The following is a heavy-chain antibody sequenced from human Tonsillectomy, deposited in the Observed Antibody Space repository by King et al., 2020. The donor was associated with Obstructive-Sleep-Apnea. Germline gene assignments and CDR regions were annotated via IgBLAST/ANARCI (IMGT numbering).Heavy chain of an antibody. V-gene: IGHV1-2*02. CDR2: ISPNSGAT. CDR3: ARDMSAYDSTSPAY. CDR1: GYTFTGYY. J-gene: IGHJ4*02. Sequence: QLVQSGAEVKKPGASVKVSCKASGYTFTGYYIHWVRQAPGQGLEWMGWISPNSGATKYAQKFQDRVTMTRDTSIITAYMDLRRLRSDDTAIYYCARDMSAYDSTSPAYWGQGTLVTVSS. D-gene: IGHD3-10*01.